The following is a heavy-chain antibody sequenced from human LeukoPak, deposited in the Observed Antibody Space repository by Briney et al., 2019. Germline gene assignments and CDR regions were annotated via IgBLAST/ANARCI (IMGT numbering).Heavy chain of an antibody. J-gene: IGHJ4*02. CDR2: IYHSGST. V-gene: IGHV4-30-2*01. Sequence: SQTLSLTCAVSGGSISSGGYSWSWIRQPPGKGLEWIGYIYHSGSTYYNPSLKSRATISVGRSKNQFSLKLSSVTAADTAVYYCARDSTGYSYGGFFDYWGQGTLVTVSS. CDR1: GGSISSGGYS. D-gene: IGHD5-18*01. CDR3: ARDSTGYSYGGFFDY.